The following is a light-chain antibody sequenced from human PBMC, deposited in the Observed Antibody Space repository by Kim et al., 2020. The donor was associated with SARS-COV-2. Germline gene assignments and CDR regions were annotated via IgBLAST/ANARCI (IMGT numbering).Light chain of an antibody. V-gene: IGLV2-14*03. J-gene: IGLJ3*02. Sequence: VSGSPGQSITSPCVGGYHYVPWYQQHPGKAPKLMIYDVSNRPSGVSNRFSGSKSGNTASLTISGLQAEDEADYYCSSYISSSTWVFGGGTQLTVL. CDR2: DVS. CDR3: SSYISSSTWV. CDR1: GGYHY.